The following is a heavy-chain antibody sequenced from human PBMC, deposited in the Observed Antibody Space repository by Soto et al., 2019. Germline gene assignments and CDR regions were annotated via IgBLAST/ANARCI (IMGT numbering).Heavy chain of an antibody. Sequence: GGSLRLSCAASGFTFSSYAMHWVRQAPGKGLEWVAVISYDGSNKYYADSVKGRFTISRDNSKNTLYLQMNSLRAEDTAVYYCARSPYPNYDILTGCLSPWGQGTLVTVSS. CDR3: ARSPYPNYDILTGCLSP. CDR2: ISYDGSNK. J-gene: IGHJ5*02. V-gene: IGHV3-30-3*01. D-gene: IGHD3-9*01. CDR1: GFTFSSYA.